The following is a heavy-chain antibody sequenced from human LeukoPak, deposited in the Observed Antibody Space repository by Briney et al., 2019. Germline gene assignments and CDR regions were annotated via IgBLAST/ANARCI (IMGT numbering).Heavy chain of an antibody. CDR1: GGSMRSYY. V-gene: IGHV4-59*08. CDR3: ARMGNPATVTADY. J-gene: IGHJ4*02. Sequence: SETLSLTCTVSGGSMRSYYWSWIRQPPGKGLEWIGFIYYSGSTIYNPSLKSRVTISVDTSKNQFSLKLNSVTAADTAVYYCARMGNPATVTADYWGQGTLVTVSS. D-gene: IGHD4-17*01. CDR2: IYYSGST.